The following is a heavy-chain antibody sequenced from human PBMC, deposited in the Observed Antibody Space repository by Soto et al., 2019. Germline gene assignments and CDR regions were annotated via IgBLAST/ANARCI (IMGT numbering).Heavy chain of an antibody. CDR1: GYSFTDYH. CDR2: INPKSGGT. V-gene: IGHV1-2*04. D-gene: IGHD2-8*01. CDR3: ARGDSTDCSNGVCYFFYNHDMDV. Sequence: ASVKVSCKASGYSFTDYHIHWVRQAPGQGLEWLGRINPKSGGTSTAQKFQGWVTMTTDTSISTASMELTRLTSDDTAIYYCARGDSTDCSNGVCYFFYNHDMDVWGQGTTVTVSS. J-gene: IGHJ6*02.